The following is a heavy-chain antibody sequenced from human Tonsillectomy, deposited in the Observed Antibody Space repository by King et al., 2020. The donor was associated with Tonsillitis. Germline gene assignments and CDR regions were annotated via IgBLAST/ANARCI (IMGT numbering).Heavy chain of an antibody. Sequence: VQLVESGGGLVQPGGSLKLSCAASGFTFSGSAMHWVRQASGKGLEWVGRIRSKANSYATAYAASVKGRFTISRDDSKNTAYLQMNSLKTEDTAVYYCTSYYDSSGYYRYWDQGTLVTVSS. CDR2: IRSKANSYAT. J-gene: IGHJ4*02. V-gene: IGHV3-73*01. CDR1: GFTFSGSA. CDR3: TSYYDSSGYYRY. D-gene: IGHD3-22*01.